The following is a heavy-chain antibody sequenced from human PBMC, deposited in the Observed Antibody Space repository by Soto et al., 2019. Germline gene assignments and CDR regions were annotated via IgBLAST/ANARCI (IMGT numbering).Heavy chain of an antibody. CDR3: ARVRVVRGPVEMVLFDY. J-gene: IGHJ4*02. D-gene: IGHD3-10*01. CDR1: GDSVSSNSAA. Sequence: PSQTLSLTCAISGDSVSSNSAAWNWIRQSPSRGLEWLGRTYYRSKWYNDYAVSVKSRITINPDTSKNQFSLQLNSVTPEDTAVYYCARVRVVRGPVEMVLFDYRGQGTLVTVSS. V-gene: IGHV6-1*01. CDR2: TYYRSKWYN.